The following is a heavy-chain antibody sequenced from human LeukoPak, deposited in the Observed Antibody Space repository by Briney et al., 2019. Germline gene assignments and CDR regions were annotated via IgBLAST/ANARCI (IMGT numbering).Heavy chain of an antibody. V-gene: IGHV1-24*01. CDR3: ARAIYDTLTGYPHSYGMDV. J-gene: IGHJ6*02. D-gene: IGHD3-9*01. Sequence: ASVKVSCKVSGYTLIELSMHWVRQAPGKGLEWMGGFDPENGETIYAQKFQGRVTMTEDTSTDTAYMELSRLRSDDTAVYYCARAIYDTLTGYPHSYGMDVWGQGTTVTVSS. CDR1: GYTLIELS. CDR2: FDPENGET.